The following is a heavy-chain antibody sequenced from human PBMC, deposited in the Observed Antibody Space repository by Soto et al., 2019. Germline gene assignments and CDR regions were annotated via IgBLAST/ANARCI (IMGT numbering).Heavy chain of an antibody. V-gene: IGHV3-9*01. CDR3: AKRGSGQASRAFDI. D-gene: IGHD3-10*01. Sequence: EVQLVESGGGLVQPGRFLRLSCAASGFTFDDYAMHWVRQAPGKGLEWVSGISWNSGSIGYADSVKGRFTISRDNAKNSLYLQLNSLRAEDTALYYCAKRGSGQASRAFDIWGQGTMVTVSS. CDR1: GFTFDDYA. J-gene: IGHJ3*02. CDR2: ISWNSGSI.